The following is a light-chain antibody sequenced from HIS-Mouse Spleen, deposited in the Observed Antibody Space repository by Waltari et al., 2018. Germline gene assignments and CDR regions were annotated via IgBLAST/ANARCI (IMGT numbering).Light chain of an antibody. Sequence: DIQLTQSPSFLSASVGDRVTITCRASQGISSYLAWYQQKPGKAPKLLIYAASTLQSGVPSRFSGSGSGTEFTLTISSLQPEDFATYYCQRLNSYPPTFGQGTKVEIK. J-gene: IGKJ1*01. CDR1: QGISSY. CDR2: AAS. V-gene: IGKV1-9*01. CDR3: QRLNSYPPT.